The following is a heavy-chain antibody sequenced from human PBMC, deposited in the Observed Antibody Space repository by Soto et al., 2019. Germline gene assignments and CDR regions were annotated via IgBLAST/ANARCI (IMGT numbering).Heavy chain of an antibody. CDR1: GFTFSSYA. V-gene: IGHV3-30-3*01. D-gene: IGHD1-7*01. CDR2: ISYDGSNK. Sequence: GSLRLSCAASGFTFSSYAMHWVRQAPGKGLEWVAVISYDGSNKYYADSVKGRFTISRDNSKNTLYLQMNSLRAEDTAVYYCARQITGTNSTHYYYYGMDVWGQGTTVTVSS. CDR3: ARQITGTNSTHYYYYGMDV. J-gene: IGHJ6*02.